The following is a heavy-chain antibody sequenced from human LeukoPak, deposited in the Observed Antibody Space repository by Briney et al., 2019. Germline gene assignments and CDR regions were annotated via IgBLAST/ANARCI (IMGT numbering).Heavy chain of an antibody. CDR3: AREWQYQFDY. D-gene: IGHD4-11*01. CDR2: IYHSGST. Sequence: SETLSLTCTVSGYSISSDYYWGWIRQPPGKGLEWIGSIYHSGSTYYNPSLKSRVTISVDTSKNQFSLKLNSVTAADTAVYYCAREWQYQFDYWGQGSLVTVSS. CDR1: GYSISSDYY. J-gene: IGHJ4*02. V-gene: IGHV4-38-2*02.